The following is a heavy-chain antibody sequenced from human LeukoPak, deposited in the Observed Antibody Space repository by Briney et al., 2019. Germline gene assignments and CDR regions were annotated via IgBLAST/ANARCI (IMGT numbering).Heavy chain of an antibody. J-gene: IGHJ6*03. V-gene: IGHV4-59*01. CDR1: GGSISSYY. D-gene: IGHD2-15*01. Sequence: PSETLSLTCTVSGGSISSYYWSWIRQPPGKGLERIGYIYYSGSTNYNPSLKSRVTISVDTSKNQFSLKLSSVTAADTAVYYCARGGGYCSGGSCYDYYYYYYMDVWGKGTTVTVS. CDR3: ARGGGYCSGGSCYDYYYYYYMDV. CDR2: IYYSGST.